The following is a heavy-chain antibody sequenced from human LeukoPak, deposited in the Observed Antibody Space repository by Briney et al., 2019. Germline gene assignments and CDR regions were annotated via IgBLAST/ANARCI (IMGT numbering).Heavy chain of an antibody. CDR1: GGSIISYY. D-gene: IGHD1-26*01. CDR2: IHSSGKT. J-gene: IGHJ4*02. CDR3: TRSFLGIVGAADF. Sequence: SETLSLTCTVSGGSIISYYWSWIRQSPQKGLEWIAYIHSSGKTNYNPSLKSRVTISVDTSKNQFSLKVTSMTAADTGVYYCTRSFLGIVGAADFWGQGTLVTVSS. V-gene: IGHV4-59*01.